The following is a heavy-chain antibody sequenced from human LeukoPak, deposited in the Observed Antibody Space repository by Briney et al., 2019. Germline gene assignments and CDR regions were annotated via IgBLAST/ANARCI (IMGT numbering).Heavy chain of an antibody. CDR1: GYTFTSYG. CDR2: ISGYNGNT. Sequence: ASVKVSCKASGYTFTSYGFIWERQAPGQGLEWMGWISGYNGNTNYAQKLQGRVTMTTDTSTSTAYMELRSLRSDDTAVHYCASGPLNYGDFNYFDYWGQGTLVTVSS. D-gene: IGHD4-17*01. CDR3: ASGPLNYGDFNYFDY. J-gene: IGHJ4*02. V-gene: IGHV1-18*01.